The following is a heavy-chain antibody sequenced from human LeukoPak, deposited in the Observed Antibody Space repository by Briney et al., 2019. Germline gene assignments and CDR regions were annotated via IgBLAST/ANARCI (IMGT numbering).Heavy chain of an antibody. CDR2: IKQDGSEK. CDR3: ARDTRGIFDY. J-gene: IGHJ4*02. D-gene: IGHD3-10*01. Sequence: PGGSLRLSCADSGFTFSTYWMSWVRQAPGKGLEWVANIKQDGSEKNYVGSARGRFTISRDNAKNSLYLQMNSLRAEDTAVYYCARDTRGIFDYWGQGTLVTVSS. V-gene: IGHV3-7*05. CDR1: GFTFSTYW.